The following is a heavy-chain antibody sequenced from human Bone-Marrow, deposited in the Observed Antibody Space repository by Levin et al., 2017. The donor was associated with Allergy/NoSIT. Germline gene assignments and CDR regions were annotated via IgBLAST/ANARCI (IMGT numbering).Heavy chain of an antibody. D-gene: IGHD3-10*01. V-gene: IGHV3-9*01. J-gene: IGHJ6*02. CDR3: AKDMSYGSGLFEYYGMDV. CDR1: GFAFDDYG. CDR2: ISWNGGNI. Sequence: LSLTCAASGFAFDDYGMHWVRQAPGKGLEWVSGISWNGGNIRYAYSVKGRFIISRDNAKNSLYLQMNSLRAEDTALYYCAKDMSYGSGLFEYYGMDVWGQGTTVTVSS.